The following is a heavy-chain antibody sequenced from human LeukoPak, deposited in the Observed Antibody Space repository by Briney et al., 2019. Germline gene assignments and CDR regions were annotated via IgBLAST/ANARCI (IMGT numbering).Heavy chain of an antibody. CDR1: GITFSTYT. D-gene: IGHD2-2*02. V-gene: IGHV3-21*01. J-gene: IGHJ3*02. CDR3: ARRDIVVVPAAIFGAFDI. Sequence: GGSLRLSCAASGITFSTYTMNWVRQTPGKGLEWVSSISRSGSYIYYSDSVQGRFTISRDNAKNSLYLQMNSLRAEDTAVYYCARRDIVVVPAAIFGAFDIWGQGTMVTVSS. CDR2: ISRSGSYI.